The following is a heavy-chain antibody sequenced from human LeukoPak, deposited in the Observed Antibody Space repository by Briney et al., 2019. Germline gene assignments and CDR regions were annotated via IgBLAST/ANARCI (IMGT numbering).Heavy chain of an antibody. V-gene: IGHV3-53*01. Sequence: PGGSLRLSCAASEFTVSSTHITWLRQAPVKGLEWVSVIYPGGSALYADSVQGRFTISRDISQNIVYLQINNLRAEDTAVYYCARDRRSGLGHAFDIWGQGTMVTVSS. CDR1: EFTVSSTH. CDR2: IYPGGSA. D-gene: IGHD3-3*01. J-gene: IGHJ3*02. CDR3: ARDRRSGLGHAFDI.